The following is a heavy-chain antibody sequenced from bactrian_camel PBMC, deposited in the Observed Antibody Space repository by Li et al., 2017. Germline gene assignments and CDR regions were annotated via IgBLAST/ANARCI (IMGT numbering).Heavy chain of an antibody. V-gene: IGHV3S40*01. CDR3: AAEASYSGDLFGF. D-gene: IGHD2*01. J-gene: IGHJ6*01. CDR2: IVRGTGRS. Sequence: VQLVESGGGLVQPGGSLRLSCAASGVTFNSVDASWFRQYEGQEREGVASIVRGTGRSTYADSVKGRFSISQDNAKNIVYLQMNSLKPEDTAMYYCAAEASYSGDLFGFWGQGTQVTVS. CDR1: GVTFNSVD.